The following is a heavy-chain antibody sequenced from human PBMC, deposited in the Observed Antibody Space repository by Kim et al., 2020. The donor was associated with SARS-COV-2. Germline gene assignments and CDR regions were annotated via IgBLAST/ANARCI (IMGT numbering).Heavy chain of an antibody. V-gene: IGHV3-74*01. CDR1: GFTFSRYW. CDR2: INNDGWDI. Sequence: GGSLRLSCAASGFTFSRYWMQWVRQAPGKGLAWVSLINNDGWDIRYADPVKGRFTASRDNAKNTLYLPMNSLRVEDQAVYYRARDYSAERGYHPW. J-gene: IGHJ5*02. CDR3: ARDYSAERGYHP. D-gene: IGHD4-4*01.